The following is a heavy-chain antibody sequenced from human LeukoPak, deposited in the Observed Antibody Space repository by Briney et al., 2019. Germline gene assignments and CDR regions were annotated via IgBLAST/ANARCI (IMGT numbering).Heavy chain of an antibody. D-gene: IGHD3-3*01. Sequence: SETLSLTCTVSGYSISSGYYWGWIRQPPGKGLEWIGSIYHSGSTYYNPSLKSRVTISVDTSKNQFSLKLSSVTAADTAVYYCARLGESDYDFWSGYYSNWFDPWGQGTLVTVSS. J-gene: IGHJ5*02. CDR3: ARLGESDYDFWSGYYSNWFDP. V-gene: IGHV4-38-2*02. CDR2: IYHSGST. CDR1: GYSISSGYY.